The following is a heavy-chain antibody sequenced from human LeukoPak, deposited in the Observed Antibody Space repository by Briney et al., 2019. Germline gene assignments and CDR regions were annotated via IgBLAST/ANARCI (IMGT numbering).Heavy chain of an antibody. D-gene: IGHD2-2*01. V-gene: IGHV3-74*01. CDR1: EFTFSSYW. Sequence: GGSLRLSCAASEFTFSSYWMHWVRQAPGKGLVWVSRINTDGSSTSYTDSVKGRFTISRDNAKNTLYLQMNSLRAEDTAVYYCARDGGYCSSTNCFDNWFDPWSQGTLVTVSS. CDR2: INTDGSST. J-gene: IGHJ5*02. CDR3: ARDGGYCSSTNCFDNWFDP.